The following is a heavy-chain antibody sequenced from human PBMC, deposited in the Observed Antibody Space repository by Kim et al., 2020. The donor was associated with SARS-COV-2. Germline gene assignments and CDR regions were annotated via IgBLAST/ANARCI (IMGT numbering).Heavy chain of an antibody. CDR1: GFTFNTFA. CDR2: ITGSGSAT. J-gene: IGHJ4*02. Sequence: GGSLRLSCVASGFTFNTFAMNWVRQAPGKGLEYVSTITGSGSATYYADSVKGRFTISRDNSKRTLYLQMISLRAEDTAIYYCAARTASSWYSFYYWGQGT. CDR3: AARTASSWYSFYY. D-gene: IGHD6-13*01. V-gene: IGHV3-23*01.